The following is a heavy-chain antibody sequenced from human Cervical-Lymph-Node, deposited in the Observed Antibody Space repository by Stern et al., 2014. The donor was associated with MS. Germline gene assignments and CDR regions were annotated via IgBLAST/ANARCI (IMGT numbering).Heavy chain of an antibody. CDR2: IYYSGST. D-gene: IGHD6-13*01. Sequence: QLQLQESGPGLVKPSETLSLTCTVSGGSISSSSYYWGWIRQPPGKGLEWLGSIYYSGSTSYTPSLNSRVPISVDTSKTPFSLQLSSVTAADTAVYYCASDIIAAAGQGLDYWGQGTLVTVSS. CDR3: ASDIIAAAGQGLDY. V-gene: IGHV4-39*01. J-gene: IGHJ4*02. CDR1: GGSISSSSYY.